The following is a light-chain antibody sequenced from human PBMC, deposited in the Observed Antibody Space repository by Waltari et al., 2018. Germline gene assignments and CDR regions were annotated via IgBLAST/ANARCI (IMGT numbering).Light chain of an antibody. CDR2: WAS. CDR1: QSVLYSSNNKNF. V-gene: IGKV4-1*01. CDR3: QQSYSTPYT. Sequence: DIVMTQSPDSLAVSLGERATINCKSSQSVLYSSNNKNFLAWYQQKPGQPPKLLIYWASTRESGVPDRFSGSGSGTDFTLTISRLQAEDVAVYSCQQSYSTPYTFGQGTKLEIK. J-gene: IGKJ2*01.